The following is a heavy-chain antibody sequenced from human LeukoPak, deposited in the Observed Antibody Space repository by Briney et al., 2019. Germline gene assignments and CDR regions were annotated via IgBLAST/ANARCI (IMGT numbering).Heavy chain of an antibody. V-gene: IGHV3-21*01. D-gene: IGHD3-10*01. CDR1: GFSFSSYS. CDR2: ISSSSSYI. Sequence: GGSLRLSCAASGFSFSSYSMNWVRQAPGQGLEWVSSISSSSSYINYADSVKGRFTISRDNAKNSLYLQMNSLRAEDTAVYYCARITMVRGVVRREIDSWGQGTLVTVSS. J-gene: IGHJ4*02. CDR3: ARITMVRGVVRREIDS.